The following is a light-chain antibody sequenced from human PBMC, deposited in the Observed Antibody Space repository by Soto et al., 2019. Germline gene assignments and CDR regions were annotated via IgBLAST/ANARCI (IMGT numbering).Light chain of an antibody. Sequence: AIRMTQSPSSLSASTGDRVTITCRASQGISSYLAWYQQKPGKAPKLLIYAASTLQSGDPSRFSGSGSGTDFTLTISCLQSEDFATYYCQQYYSYPRTFGQGTKVEIK. CDR2: AAS. V-gene: IGKV1-8*01. CDR3: QQYYSYPRT. CDR1: QGISSY. J-gene: IGKJ1*01.